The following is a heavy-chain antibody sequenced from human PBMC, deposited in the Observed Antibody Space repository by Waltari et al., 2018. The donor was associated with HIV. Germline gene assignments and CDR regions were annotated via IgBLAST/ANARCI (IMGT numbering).Heavy chain of an antibody. CDR3: ARRVGVGRFDY. Sequence: DVHLVQSGAEVKKPGESLKISCRGSGYSFPHYWIGWVRQMPGKGLQWMGIIYPGDSDTTYSLSFQGQVAISADKSISTAYLQWSSLKASDTAMYYCARRVGVGRFDYWGQGTLVTVSS. D-gene: IGHD3-10*01. CDR2: IYPGDSDT. CDR1: GYSFPHYW. J-gene: IGHJ4*02. V-gene: IGHV5-51*03.